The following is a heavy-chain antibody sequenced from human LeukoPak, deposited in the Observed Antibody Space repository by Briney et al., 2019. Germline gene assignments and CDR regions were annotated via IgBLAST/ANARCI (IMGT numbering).Heavy chain of an antibody. J-gene: IGHJ4*02. V-gene: IGHV4-59*06. CDR2: IYYSGST. CDR3: ARDSVYGSGSYPGY. Sequence: KPSETLSLTCTVSGGSISSYYWSWIRQHPGKGLEWIGYIYYSGSTYYNPSLKSRVTISVDTSKNQFSLKLSSVTAADTAVYYCARDSVYGSGSYPGYWGQGTLVTVSS. D-gene: IGHD3-10*01. CDR1: GGSISSYY.